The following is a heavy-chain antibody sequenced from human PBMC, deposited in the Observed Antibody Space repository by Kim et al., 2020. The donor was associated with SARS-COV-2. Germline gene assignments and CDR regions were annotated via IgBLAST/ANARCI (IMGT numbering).Heavy chain of an antibody. CDR3: ARDGVGATDDAFDI. CDR1: GFTFDDYG. V-gene: IGHV3-20*01. D-gene: IGHD1-26*01. Sequence: GGSLRLSCAASGFTFDDYGMSWVRQAPGKGLEWVSGINWNGGSTGYADSVKGRFTISRDNAKNSLYLQMNSLRAEDTALYHCARDGVGATDDAFDIWGQGTMVTVSS. J-gene: IGHJ3*02. CDR2: INWNGGST.